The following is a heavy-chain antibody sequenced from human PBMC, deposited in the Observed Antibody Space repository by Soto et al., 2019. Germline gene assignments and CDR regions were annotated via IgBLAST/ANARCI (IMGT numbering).Heavy chain of an antibody. CDR3: ARGRYDFCSGYSFNLDD. CDR2: IDQSGST. V-gene: IGHV4-34*01. CDR1: GGSFSGFY. D-gene: IGHD3-3*01. Sequence: KPXETLSLTCAVYGGSFSGFYWSWIRQPPGKGLEWIGEIDQSGSTNYNPSLKSRVTISVDTSKIQLSLKLTSVTAADTAVYYCARGRYDFCSGYSFNLDDWGQGTLVTVSS. J-gene: IGHJ4*02.